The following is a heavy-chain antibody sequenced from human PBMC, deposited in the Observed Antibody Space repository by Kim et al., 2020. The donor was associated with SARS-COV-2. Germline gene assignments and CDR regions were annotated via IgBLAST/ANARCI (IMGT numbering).Heavy chain of an antibody. Sequence: AASAGGRYTNSRDNYKNTLFLQMNSLRAEDTAVYFCVRYYSYFDYWGQGTLVTVSS. CDR3: VRYYSYFDY. V-gene: IGHV3-30*01. D-gene: IGHD3-10*01. J-gene: IGHJ4*02.